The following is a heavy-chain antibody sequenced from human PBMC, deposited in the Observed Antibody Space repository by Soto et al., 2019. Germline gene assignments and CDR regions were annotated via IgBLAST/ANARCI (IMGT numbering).Heavy chain of an antibody. D-gene: IGHD6-13*01. CDR3: AKVISSSWDLLFFDY. Sequence: PGGSLRLSCAASGFTFSSYGMHWVRQAPGKGLEWVAVISYDGSNKYYADSVKGRFTISRDNSKNTLYLQMNSLRAEDTAVYYCAKVISSSWDLLFFDYWGQGTLVTVSS. J-gene: IGHJ4*02. CDR2: ISYDGSNK. V-gene: IGHV3-30*18. CDR1: GFTFSSYG.